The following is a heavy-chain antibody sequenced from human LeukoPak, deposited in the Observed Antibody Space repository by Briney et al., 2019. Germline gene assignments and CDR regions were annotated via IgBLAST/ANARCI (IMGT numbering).Heavy chain of an antibody. V-gene: IGHV3-30*03. D-gene: IGHD6-19*01. Sequence: GGSLRLSCVASGFTFSSYGMHWVRQAPGKGLEWVAVISYDGTNKYYADSVRGRFTISRDNSKNTLYLQMGSLRTEDTAVYYCARVELYASGWYGSVDYWGQGTLVAVSS. J-gene: IGHJ4*02. CDR3: ARVELYASGWYGSVDY. CDR2: ISYDGTNK. CDR1: GFTFSSYG.